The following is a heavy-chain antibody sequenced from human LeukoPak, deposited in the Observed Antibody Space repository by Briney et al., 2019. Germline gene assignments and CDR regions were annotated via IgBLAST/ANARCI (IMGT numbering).Heavy chain of an antibody. J-gene: IGHJ5*02. CDR3: AIFCSSTSYYLKTFDP. CDR2: MNPNSGNT. D-gene: IGHD2-2*01. V-gene: IGHV1-8*01. CDR1: GYTFTSYD. Sequence: ASVKVSCKASGYTFTSYDINWVRQATGQGLEWMGWMNPNSGNTGYAQKFQGRVTMTRNTSISTAYMELSSLRSEDTAVYYCAIFCSSTSYYLKTFDPWGQGTLVTVSS.